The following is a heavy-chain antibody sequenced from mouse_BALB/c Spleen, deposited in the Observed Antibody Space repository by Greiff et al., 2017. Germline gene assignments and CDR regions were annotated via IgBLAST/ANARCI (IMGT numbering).Heavy chain of an antibody. J-gene: IGHJ2*01. Sequence: VHVKQSGAELVKPGASVKLSCTASGFNIKDTYMHWVKQRPEQGLEWIGRIDPANGNTKYDPKFQGKATITADTSSNTAYLQLSSLTSEDTAVYYCARDNPYYFDYWGQGTTLTVSS. CDR3: ARDNPYYFDY. V-gene: IGHV14-3*02. D-gene: IGHD1-3*01. CDR2: IDPANGNT. CDR1: GFNIKDTY.